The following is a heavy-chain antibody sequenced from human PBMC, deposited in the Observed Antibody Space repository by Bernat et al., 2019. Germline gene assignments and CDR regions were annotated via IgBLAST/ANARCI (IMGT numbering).Heavy chain of an antibody. D-gene: IGHD5-18*01. J-gene: IGHJ4*02. CDR2: IYYSGST. CDR3: ARKVSAAMVSFFDY. V-gene: IGHV4-31*03. Sequence: QVQLQESGPGLVKPSETLSLTCTVSGGSISSGGYYWSWIRQHPGKGLEWIGYIYYSGSTYYNPSLKSRVTISVDTSKNQFSLKLSSVTAADTAVYYCARKVSAAMVSFFDYWGQGTLVTVSS. CDR1: GGSISSGGYY.